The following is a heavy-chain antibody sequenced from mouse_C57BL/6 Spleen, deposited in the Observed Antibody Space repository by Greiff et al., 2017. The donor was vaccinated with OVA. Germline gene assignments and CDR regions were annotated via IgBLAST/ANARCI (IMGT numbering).Heavy chain of an antibody. CDR1: GYTFTSYW. J-gene: IGHJ1*03. CDR3: TRYYYGSSSWYFDV. D-gene: IGHD1-1*01. CDR2: IYPGHSDT. V-gene: IGHV1-5*01. Sequence: EVKLEESGTVLARPGASVKMSCKTSGYTFTSYWMHWVKQRPGQGLEWIGAIYPGHSDTSSNQTFKGKAKLTAVTSASTAYMELSSLTKEDSAVYYCTRYYYGSSSWYFDVWGTGTTVTVSS.